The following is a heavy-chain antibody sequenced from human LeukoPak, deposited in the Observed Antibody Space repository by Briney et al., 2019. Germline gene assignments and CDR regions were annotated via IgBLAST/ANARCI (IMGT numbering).Heavy chain of an antibody. CDR1: GFTFGDYA. V-gene: IGHV3-49*04. CDR2: IRSKAYGGTT. Sequence: GGSLRLSCTASGFTFGDYAMSWVRQAPGKGLGWVGFIRSKAYGGTTEYAASVKGRFTISRDDSKSIDYLQMNSLKTEDTAVYYCTRALLWFGELSYNDYWGQGTLVTVSS. J-gene: IGHJ4*02. CDR3: TRALLWFGELSYNDY. D-gene: IGHD3-10*01.